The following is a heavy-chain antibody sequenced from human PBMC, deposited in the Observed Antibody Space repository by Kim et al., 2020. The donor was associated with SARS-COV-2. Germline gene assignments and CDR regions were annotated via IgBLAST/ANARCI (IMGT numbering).Heavy chain of an antibody. D-gene: IGHD5-18*01. J-gene: IGHJ4*02. Sequence: NYSPSFQGHVTISADKSISTAYLQWSSLKASDTAMYYCACIRGYSYGFDYWGQGTLVTVSS. V-gene: IGHV5-10-1*01. CDR3: ACIRGYSYGFDY.